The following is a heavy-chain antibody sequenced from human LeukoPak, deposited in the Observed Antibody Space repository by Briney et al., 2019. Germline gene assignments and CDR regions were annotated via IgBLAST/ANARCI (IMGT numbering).Heavy chain of an antibody. CDR2: IRHDSSDI. V-gene: IGHV3-48*01. CDR1: GFTFSTYS. Sequence: GGSLRLSCAASGFTFSTYSMNWVRQAPGKGLEWISFIRHDSSDIYYADSVKGRFTITRDNAKNTLYLQMNSLRAEDTAVYYCAKDPAGYRSGGSCNWFDPWGQGTLVTVSS. J-gene: IGHJ5*02. D-gene: IGHD2-15*01. CDR3: AKDPAGYRSGGSCNWFDP.